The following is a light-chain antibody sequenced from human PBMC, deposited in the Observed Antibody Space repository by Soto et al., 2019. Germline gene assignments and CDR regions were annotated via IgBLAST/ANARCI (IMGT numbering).Light chain of an antibody. CDR3: LSTDSSGTVWV. Sequence: SYELIQPPSVSVSLGQMARITCSGEALPKKYAYWYQQKPGQFPVVVIYKNSERPSGIPERFSGSSSGTILTLTISGVQAEDEADYYCLSTDSSGTVWVFGGGTKLTVL. CDR2: KNS. V-gene: IGLV3-16*01. CDR1: ALPKKY. J-gene: IGLJ3*02.